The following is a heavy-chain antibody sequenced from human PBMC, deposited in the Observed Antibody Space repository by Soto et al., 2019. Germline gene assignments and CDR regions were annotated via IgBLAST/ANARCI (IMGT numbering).Heavy chain of an antibody. V-gene: IGHV3-23*01. CDR1: GFTFSSYA. Sequence: GGSLRLSCAASGFTFSSYAMSWVRQAPGKGLEWVSAISGSGGSTYYADSVKGRFTISRDNSKNTLYLQMNSLRAEDTAVYYCAASELLWFGELFGYWGQGTLVTVSS. J-gene: IGHJ4*02. CDR2: ISGSGGST. CDR3: AASELLWFGELFGY. D-gene: IGHD3-10*01.